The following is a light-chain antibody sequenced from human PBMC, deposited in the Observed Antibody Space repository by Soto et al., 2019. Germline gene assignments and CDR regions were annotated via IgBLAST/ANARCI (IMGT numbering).Light chain of an antibody. CDR3: QQYXXSPPMYT. CDR1: QSVSSSY. Sequence: EIVLTQSPGTLSLSPGERATLSCRASQSVSSSYLAWYQQKPGQAPRLLIYGASSRATGIPDRFSGSGSGTDFTLXISRLXXEDXAVYYXQQYXXSPPMYTFGQGTKLEIK. J-gene: IGKJ2*01. CDR2: GAS. V-gene: IGKV3-20*01.